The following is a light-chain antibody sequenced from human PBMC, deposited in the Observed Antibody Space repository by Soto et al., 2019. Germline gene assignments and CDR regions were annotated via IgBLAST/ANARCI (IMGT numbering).Light chain of an antibody. CDR2: DVS. CDR3: SSYTGSSTYVV. J-gene: IGLJ2*01. CDR1: SSDVGGYNY. Sequence: QSALTQPASVSVSPGQSITISCTGTSSDVGGYNYVSWYQQHSGKAPKLMIYDVSNRPSGVSNRFSGSKSANTASLTISGLQAEDEADYYCSSYTGSSTYVVFGGGTKLTVL. V-gene: IGLV2-14*01.